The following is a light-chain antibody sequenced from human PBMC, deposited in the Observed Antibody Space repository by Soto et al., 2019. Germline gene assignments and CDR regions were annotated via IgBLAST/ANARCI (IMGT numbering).Light chain of an antibody. V-gene: IGLV2-23*01. CDR2: EGS. Sequence: QSAPTQPASVSGSPGQSITISCTGTSSDVGSYNLVSWYQHHPGKAPKLMIYEGSKRPSGVSNRFSGSKSGNTASLTISGLQAEDEADYYCCSYGGSTTYVFGTGTKVTVL. CDR3: CSYGGSTTYV. J-gene: IGLJ1*01. CDR1: SSDVGSYNL.